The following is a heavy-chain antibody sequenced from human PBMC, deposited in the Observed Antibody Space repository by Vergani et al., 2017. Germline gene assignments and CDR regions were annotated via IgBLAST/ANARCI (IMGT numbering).Heavy chain of an antibody. CDR3: AREGSGVGGTAMVETEFDY. Sequence: QVQLQQWGAGLLKPSETLSLTCAVSGGSFSGYYWSWIRQPPGKGQEWVGYIYYSGSTNYNPSLKSRVTMSVDPSKNQFSLKLSSVTAADTGVYYCAREGSGVGGTAMVETEFDYWGQGTLVTVSS. V-gene: IGHV4-34*11. CDR1: GGSFSGYY. D-gene: IGHD5-18*01. CDR2: IYYSGST. J-gene: IGHJ4*02.